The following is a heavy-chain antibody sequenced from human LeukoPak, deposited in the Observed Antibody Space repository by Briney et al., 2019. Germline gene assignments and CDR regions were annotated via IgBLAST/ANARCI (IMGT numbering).Heavy chain of an antibody. V-gene: IGHV4-39*01. Sequence: SETLSLTCTVSGASISSSIYYWGWIRQPPGKGLEWIGSIYYSGSTYYNPSLKSRVTISIDTSKNQFSLKLSSVTAADTAVYYCARQERYCSNGVCLKHFDYWGQGTLVTVSS. CDR2: IYYSGST. CDR3: ARQERYCSNGVCLKHFDY. J-gene: IGHJ4*02. CDR1: GASISSSIYY. D-gene: IGHD2-8*01.